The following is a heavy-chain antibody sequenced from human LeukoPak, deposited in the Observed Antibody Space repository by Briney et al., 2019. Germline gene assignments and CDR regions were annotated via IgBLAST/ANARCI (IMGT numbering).Heavy chain of an antibody. CDR1: GYSISSGYY. Sequence: SETLSLTCTVSGYSISSGYYWGWIRQPPGKGLEWIGSIYHSGSTYYNPSLKSRVTISVDTSKNQFSLKLSSVTAADTAMYYCARLIAAAGTNWFDPWGQGTLVTVSS. CDR3: ARLIAAAGTNWFDP. J-gene: IGHJ5*02. V-gene: IGHV4-38-2*02. CDR2: IYHSGST. D-gene: IGHD6-13*01.